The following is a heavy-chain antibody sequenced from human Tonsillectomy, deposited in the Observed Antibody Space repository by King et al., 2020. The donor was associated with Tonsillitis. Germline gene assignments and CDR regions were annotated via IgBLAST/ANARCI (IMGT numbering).Heavy chain of an antibody. J-gene: IGHJ3*02. Sequence: VQLQQWGAGLLKPSETLSLTCAVNGGPFSGYYWSWIRQTPGKGLEWVGEINHSGGTKYIPSLKSRAAISVDTSKNQVSLKLSSVTAADTAVYYCATSVVVVVANTGAFDTWGQGTMVSVSS. CDR2: INHSGGT. CDR3: ATSVVVVVANTGAFDT. V-gene: IGHV4-34*01. CDR1: GGPFSGYY. D-gene: IGHD2-15*01.